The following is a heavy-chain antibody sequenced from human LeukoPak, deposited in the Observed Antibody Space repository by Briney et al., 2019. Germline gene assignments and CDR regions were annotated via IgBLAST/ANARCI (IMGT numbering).Heavy chain of an antibody. CDR2: ISGSGGST. J-gene: IGHJ1*01. CDR1: GFTFSSYA. D-gene: IGHD2-2*01. Sequence: PGGSLRLSCAASGFTFSSYAMSWVRQAPGKGLEWVSAISGSGGSTYYADSVKGRFTISRDNSKNTLYPQMNSLRAEDTAVYYCAKDVSYCSSTSCYFEYFQHWGQGTLVTVSS. V-gene: IGHV3-23*01. CDR3: AKDVSYCSSTSCYFEYFQH.